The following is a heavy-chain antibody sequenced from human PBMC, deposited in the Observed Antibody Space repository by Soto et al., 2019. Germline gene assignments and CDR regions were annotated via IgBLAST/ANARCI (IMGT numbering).Heavy chain of an antibody. V-gene: IGHV1-8*01. CDR2: MSPKNGNS. Sequence: ASVTVSCKESGYTFISYDINWVRPALGQGPEWMGWMSPKNGNSYLAQKFQGRLTMTRDTSTSTAYMELSSLRSEDTAVDDCASSPDLPAYNWFDPWGQGTLVTVSS. J-gene: IGHJ5*02. CDR3: ASSPDLPAYNWFDP. CDR1: GYTFISYD.